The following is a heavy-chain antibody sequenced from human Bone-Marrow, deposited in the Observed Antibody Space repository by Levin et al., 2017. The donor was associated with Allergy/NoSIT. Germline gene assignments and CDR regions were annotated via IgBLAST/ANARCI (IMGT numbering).Heavy chain of an antibody. D-gene: IGHD1-14*01. CDR1: GFSLRGYE. J-gene: IGHJ4*02. Sequence: GESLKISCAASGFSLRGYEMNWVRQAPGKGLEWVSYIDSSGTSKHYADSVKGRFTISRDNAKYLLYLHMNSLRADDTAVYYCARGRFDDHPGTLDCWGQGALVTVS. CDR2: IDSSGTSK. CDR3: ARGRFDDHPGTLDC. V-gene: IGHV3-48*03.